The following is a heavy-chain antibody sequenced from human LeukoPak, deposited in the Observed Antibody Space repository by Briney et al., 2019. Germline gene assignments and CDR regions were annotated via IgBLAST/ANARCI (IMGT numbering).Heavy chain of an antibody. V-gene: IGHV3-33*01. D-gene: IGHD5-18*01. CDR1: GFTFSSYG. CDR3: ARARPPRGLPRSWFDP. Sequence: PGGSLRLSCAASGFTFSSYGIHWVRQAPGKGLEWVAVIWYDGSNKYYADSVKGRFTISRDNSKNTLYLQMNSLRAEDTAVYYCARARPPRGLPRSWFDPWGQGTLVTVSS. J-gene: IGHJ5*02. CDR2: IWYDGSNK.